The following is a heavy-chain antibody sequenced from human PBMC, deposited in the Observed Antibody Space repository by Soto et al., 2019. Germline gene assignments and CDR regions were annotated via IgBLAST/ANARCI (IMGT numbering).Heavy chain of an antibody. CDR1: GFTFSNYG. V-gene: IGHV3-33*01. Sequence: GGSLRLSCAASGFTFSNYGMHWVRQAPGKGLEWVAIIWHDGNNKYYADSVRGRFIISRDNSKNRLYLQVNSLRAEDTAVYYCASDLVGASDSYGLDVWGQGTPVTVSS. D-gene: IGHD1-26*01. J-gene: IGHJ6*02. CDR2: IWHDGNNK. CDR3: ASDLVGASDSYGLDV.